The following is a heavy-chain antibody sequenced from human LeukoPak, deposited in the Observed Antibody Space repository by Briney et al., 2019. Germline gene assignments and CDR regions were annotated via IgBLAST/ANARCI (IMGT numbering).Heavy chain of an antibody. J-gene: IGHJ3*02. CDR2: IYSGGST. CDR3: ARDLGWGSRPAAFDI. V-gene: IGHV3-66*01. D-gene: IGHD2-8*02. Sequence: GGSLRLSCAASGFTVSSNYMSWVRQDPGKGLEWGSVIYSGGSTYYVDSVKGTFTIPRDNSKNTVSLQMNSLRAEDTAVYYCARDLGWGSRPAAFDIWGQGTMATVSS. CDR1: GFTVSSNY.